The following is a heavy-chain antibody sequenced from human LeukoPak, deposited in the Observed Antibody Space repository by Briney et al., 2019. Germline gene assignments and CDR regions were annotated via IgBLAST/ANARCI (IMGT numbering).Heavy chain of an antibody. CDR3: ARGGVVPAALYNWFDP. D-gene: IGHD2-2*01. V-gene: IGHV1-2*04. J-gene: IGHJ5*02. CDR1: GYTFTGYY. Sequence: ASVKVSCKASGYTFTGYYMHWVRQAPGQGLEWMGWINPNSGGTNYAQKFQGWVTMTRDTSISTAYIELGRLRSDDTAVYYCARGGVVPAALYNWFDPWGQGTLVTVSS. CDR2: INPNSGGT.